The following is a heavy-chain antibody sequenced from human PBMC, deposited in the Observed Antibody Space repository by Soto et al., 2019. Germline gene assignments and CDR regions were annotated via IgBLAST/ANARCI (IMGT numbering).Heavy chain of an antibody. Sequence: PGGSLRLSCAASGFTFSSYAMHWVRQAPGKGLEWVAVISYDGSNKYYADSVKGRFTISRDNSKNTLYLQMNSLRAEDTAVYYAAGEYCSSTSCYGVDYWGQGTLVTVSS. V-gene: IGHV3-30-3*01. CDR2: ISYDGSNK. CDR1: GFTFSSYA. D-gene: IGHD2-2*01. J-gene: IGHJ4*02. CDR3: AGEYCSSTSCYGVDY.